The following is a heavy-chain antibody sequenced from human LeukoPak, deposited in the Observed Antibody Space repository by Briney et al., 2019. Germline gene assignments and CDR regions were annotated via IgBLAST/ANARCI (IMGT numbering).Heavy chain of an antibody. J-gene: IGHJ6*03. CDR2: IYHSGST. Sequence: SETLSLTCTVSGYSISSGYFWGWIRQPPGKGLEWIGNIYHSGSTYYNPSLKSRLTISVDTSKNQFSLKLSSVTAADTAVYYCARRRITMVRGVIWANFYYYYYMDVWGKGTTVTISS. D-gene: IGHD3-10*01. CDR1: GYSISSGYF. V-gene: IGHV4-38-2*02. CDR3: ARRRITMVRGVIWANFYYYYYMDV.